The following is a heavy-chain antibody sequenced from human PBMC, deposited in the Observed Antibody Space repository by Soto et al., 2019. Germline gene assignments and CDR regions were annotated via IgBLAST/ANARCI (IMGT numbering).Heavy chain of an antibody. V-gene: IGHV5-51*01. J-gene: IGHJ6*02. CDR1: GYSFTSYW. CDR3: ARRSYCDGDCTRRPYDYYGMDV. CDR2: IYPGDSET. D-gene: IGHD2-21*02. Sequence: EVQLVQSGAEVKKPGESLKISCKGSGYSFTSYWIVWVRQMPGKGPEWMGIIYPGDSETRYSPSLQGQVTMSADKSTSTAYVQWSSLKASDTAMYYCARRSYCDGDCTRRPYDYYGMDVWGQGTTVTVSS.